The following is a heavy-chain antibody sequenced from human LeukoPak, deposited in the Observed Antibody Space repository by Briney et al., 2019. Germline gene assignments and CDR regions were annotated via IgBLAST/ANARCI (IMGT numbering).Heavy chain of an antibody. J-gene: IGHJ4*02. CDR1: GFTFSSYW. D-gene: IGHD6-19*01. CDR2: INSDGSDT. V-gene: IGHV3-74*01. CDR3: ASCVAVPGLPDY. Sequence: GGSLRLSCAASGFTFSSYWMYWGRQAPGKGLVWVSRINSDGSDTSYADSVQGRFTISRDNAKNTLYLQMNSLRVEDTAVYYCASCVAVPGLPDYWGQGTLVTVSS.